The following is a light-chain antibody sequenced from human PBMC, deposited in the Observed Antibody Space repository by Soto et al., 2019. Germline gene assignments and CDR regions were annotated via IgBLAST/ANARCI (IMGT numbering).Light chain of an antibody. CDR1: SSDVGGYNY. J-gene: IGLJ1*01. CDR2: DVS. CDR3: SSYTSSSTLGGV. V-gene: IGLV2-14*01. Sequence: QSALTQPASVSGSPGQSITISCTGTSSDVGGYNYVSWYQQHPGKAPKLMIYDVSNRPSGVSNRFSGSKSGNTASLTISGLQAEDEADSYCSSYTSSSTLGGVFGTGTKLTVL.